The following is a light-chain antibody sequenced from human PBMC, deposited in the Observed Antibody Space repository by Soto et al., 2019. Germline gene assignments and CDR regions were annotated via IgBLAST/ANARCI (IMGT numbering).Light chain of an antibody. J-gene: IGLJ1*01. CDR1: SSNSGAGYD. Sequence: QSVLTQPPSVSGAPGQRVTISCTGSSSNSGAGYDVHWYQQRPGTAPKLRICGNTNRPSGVPDRFSGSKSGTSASLAITGLQAEDEGDYYCQSYDSTLSARYVFGTGTKVTVL. CDR2: GNT. V-gene: IGLV1-40*01. CDR3: QSYDSTLSARYV.